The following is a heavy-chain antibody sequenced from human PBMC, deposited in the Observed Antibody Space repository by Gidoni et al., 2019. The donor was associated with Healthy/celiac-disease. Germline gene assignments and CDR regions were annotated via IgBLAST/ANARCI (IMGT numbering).Heavy chain of an antibody. CDR3: ARHARAGAAAAGHFDY. CDR1: GGSISSYY. V-gene: IGHV4-59*08. Sequence: QVQLQESGPGLVKPSETLSLTCTVSGGSISSYYWSWIRQPPGKGLEWIGYIYYSGSTNYTPSLKSRVTISVDTSKNQFSLKLSSVTAADTAVYYCARHARAGAAAAGHFDYWGQGTLVTVSS. J-gene: IGHJ4*02. CDR2: IYYSGST. D-gene: IGHD6-13*01.